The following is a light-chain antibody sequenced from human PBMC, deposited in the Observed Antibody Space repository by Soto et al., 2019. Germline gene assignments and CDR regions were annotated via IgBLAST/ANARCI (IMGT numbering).Light chain of an antibody. CDR2: DVT. Sequence: QSALTQPASVSGSPGQSITISCTGTSNDVGDYHYVSWYQHHPGKAPQLIVYDVTYRPSGVSNRFSGSRSGNTASLTISGLQAEDEADYYCSSYTNSNTLVVFGGGTKLTVL. J-gene: IGLJ3*02. CDR1: SNDVGDYHY. CDR3: SSYTNSNTLVV. V-gene: IGLV2-14*01.